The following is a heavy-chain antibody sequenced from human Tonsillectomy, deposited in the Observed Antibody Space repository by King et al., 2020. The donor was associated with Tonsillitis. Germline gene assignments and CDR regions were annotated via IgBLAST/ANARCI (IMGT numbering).Heavy chain of an antibody. CDR1: GGTFSSYA. D-gene: IGHD6-19*01. Sequence: QLVQSGAEVKKPGSSVKVSCKASGGTFSSYAISWVRQAPGQGLEWMGRIIPILGIANYAQKFQGRVTITADKSTSTAYMELSSLRSEDTAVYYCAREGWLVRYNWFDPWGQGTLVTVSS. V-gene: IGHV1-69*04. J-gene: IGHJ5*02. CDR2: IIPILGIA. CDR3: AREGWLVRYNWFDP.